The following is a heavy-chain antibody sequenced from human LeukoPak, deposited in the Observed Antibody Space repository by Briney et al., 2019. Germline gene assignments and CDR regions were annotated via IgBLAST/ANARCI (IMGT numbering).Heavy chain of an antibody. Sequence: ASVKVSCKASGYTFTSYAMKWVRQAPGQGLEWMGWINTNTGNPTYAQVFTGRFVFSWDTSVSTAYLQISSLKAEDTAVYYCARSNYGSGSYGYYYYYGMEVWGQGPTVPVPS. CDR1: GYTFTSYA. CDR3: ARSNYGSGSYGYYYYYGMEV. D-gene: IGHD3-10*01. V-gene: IGHV7-4-1*02. CDR2: INTNTGNP. J-gene: IGHJ6*01.